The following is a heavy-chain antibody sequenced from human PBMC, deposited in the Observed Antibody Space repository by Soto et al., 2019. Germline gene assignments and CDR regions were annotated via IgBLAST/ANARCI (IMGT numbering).Heavy chain of an antibody. J-gene: IGHJ4*02. Sequence: VVSLGLSCAASGFPFGENAMSWVRQAPGKGLEWVSGISDSGATTYYADSVRGRFTISRDNSKNTLYLQMKSLRAEDSASYYWAKEDTSSGSLDYWGQGALVTVYS. CDR2: ISDSGATT. D-gene: IGHD6-19*01. CDR1: GFPFGENA. CDR3: AKEDTSSGSLDY. V-gene: IGHV3-23*01.